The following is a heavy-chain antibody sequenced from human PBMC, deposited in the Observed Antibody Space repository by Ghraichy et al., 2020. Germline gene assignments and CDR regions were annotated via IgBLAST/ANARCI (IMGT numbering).Heavy chain of an antibody. CDR1: GGSISSSSYY. J-gene: IGHJ4*02. CDR3: ARGYITMVRGVIITDYFDY. V-gene: IGHV4-39*07. CDR2: IYYSGST. D-gene: IGHD3-10*01. Sequence: SQTLSLTCTVSGGSISSSSYYWGWIRQPPGKGLEWIGSIYYSGSTYYNPSLKSRVTISVDTSKNQFSLKLSSVTAADTAVYYCARGYITMVRGVIITDYFDYWGQGTLVTVSS.